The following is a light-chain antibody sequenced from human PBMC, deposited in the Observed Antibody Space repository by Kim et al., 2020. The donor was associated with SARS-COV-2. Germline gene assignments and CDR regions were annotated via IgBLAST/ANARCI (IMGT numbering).Light chain of an antibody. V-gene: IGLV1-40*01. Sequence: RVTISCHGSSSNIGAGYDVHWYQQLPGTAPKLLIYGNSNRPSGVPDRFSGSKSGTSASLAITGLQAEDEADYYCQSYDSSLSGWVFGGGTQLTVL. CDR2: GNS. CDR3: QSYDSSLSGWV. CDR1: SSNIGAGYD. J-gene: IGLJ3*02.